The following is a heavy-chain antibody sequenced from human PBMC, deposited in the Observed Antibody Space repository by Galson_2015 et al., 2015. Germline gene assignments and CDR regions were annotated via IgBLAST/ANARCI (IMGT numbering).Heavy chain of an antibody. J-gene: IGHJ6*03. CDR2: ISAYNGNT. CDR3: ARGTGQQLVQREGYYYMDV. CDR1: GYTFTSYG. D-gene: IGHD6-13*01. Sequence: SVKVSCKASGYTFTSYGISWVRQAPGQGLERMGWISAYNGNTNYAQKLQGRVTMTTDTNTSTAYMELRSLRSDDTAVYYCARGTGQQLVQREGYYYMDVWGKGTTVTVSS. V-gene: IGHV1-18*01.